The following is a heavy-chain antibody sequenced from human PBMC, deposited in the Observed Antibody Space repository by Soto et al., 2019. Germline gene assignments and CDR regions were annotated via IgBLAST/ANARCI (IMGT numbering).Heavy chain of an antibody. D-gene: IGHD2-21*02. V-gene: IGHV1-18*01. J-gene: IGHJ4*02. CDR3: ARVYGYCGGDCYPTYLDY. CDR2: ISAYNGNT. CDR1: GYTFTSYG. Sequence: QVQLVQSGAEVKKPGASVKVSCKASGYTFTSYGISWVRQAPGQGLEWMGWISAYNGNTNYAQKLQGRVTMTTDTSTSTDYMELSSLRSDDTAVYYCARVYGYCGGDCYPTYLDYWGQGTLVTVSS.